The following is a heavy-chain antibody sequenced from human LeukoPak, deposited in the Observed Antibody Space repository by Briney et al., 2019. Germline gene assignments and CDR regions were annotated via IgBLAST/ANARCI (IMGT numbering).Heavy chain of an antibody. Sequence: SETLSLTCAVYGGSFSGYYWSWIRQPPGKGLEWIGEINHSGSTNYNPSLKSRVTISVDTSKNQFSLKLNSVTAADTAVYYCVRRTSGSYSDYWGQGTLVTVSS. CDR1: GGSFSGYY. CDR3: VRRTSGSYSDY. V-gene: IGHV4-34*01. CDR2: INHSGST. J-gene: IGHJ4*02. D-gene: IGHD1-26*01.